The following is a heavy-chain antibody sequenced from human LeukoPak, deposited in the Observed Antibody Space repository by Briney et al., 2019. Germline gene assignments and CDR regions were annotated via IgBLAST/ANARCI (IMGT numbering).Heavy chain of an antibody. CDR1: GGSLSSSSYY. D-gene: IGHD4-17*01. CDR2: IYYSGST. V-gene: IGHV4-39*01. Sequence: SETLSLTCTVSGGSLSSSSYYWGWIRQPPGKGLEWVGTIYYSGSTYYNPSLKSRVTISVDTSKNQFPLKLSSVTAADTAVYYCARHRYGYYDAFDIWGQGTMVTVSS. CDR3: ARHRYGYYDAFDI. J-gene: IGHJ3*02.